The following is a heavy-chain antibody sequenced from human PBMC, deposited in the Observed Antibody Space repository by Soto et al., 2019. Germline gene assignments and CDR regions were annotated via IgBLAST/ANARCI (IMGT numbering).Heavy chain of an antibody. CDR1: GFTFSSYA. J-gene: IGHJ6*02. Sequence: PGGSLRLSCAASGFTFSSYAMSWVRQAPGKGLEWVSAISGSGGSTYYADSVKGRFTISRDNSKNTLYLQMNSLRAEDTAVYYCAKSPGGRYLFGYYGMDVWGQGTKVTV. D-gene: IGHD1-26*01. CDR3: AKSPGGRYLFGYYGMDV. CDR2: ISGSGGST. V-gene: IGHV3-23*01.